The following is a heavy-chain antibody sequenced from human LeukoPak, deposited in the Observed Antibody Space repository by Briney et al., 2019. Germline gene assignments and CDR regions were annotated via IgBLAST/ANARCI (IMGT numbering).Heavy chain of an antibody. CDR1: GFTLTDHY. CDR3: ARLKNYAFDY. V-gene: IGHV3-11*03. Sequence: PGGSLRLSCAASGFTLTDHYMSWIRQAPGKGLEWVSYISSGSTYTNYADSVRGRFTISRDNAKNSLYLQMNSLRAEDTAVYYCARLKNYAFDYWGQGILVTVSS. J-gene: IGHJ4*02. CDR2: ISSGSTYT. D-gene: IGHD2-2*01.